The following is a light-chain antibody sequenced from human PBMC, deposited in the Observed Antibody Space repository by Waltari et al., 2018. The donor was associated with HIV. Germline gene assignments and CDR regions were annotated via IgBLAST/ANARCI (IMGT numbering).Light chain of an antibody. CDR3: ASWDDILSSGI. J-gene: IGLJ2*01. Sequence: QSVLTQPPSASGTPGQRVTISCSGGRTNIGSNFVYWYQQLPGTAHKLFSLNTNQRSSWVPDRLAGSKSGSSAFLTSSGLRSEDEAFYYCASWDDILSSGIFGGGTKLTVL. V-gene: IGLV1-47*01. CDR1: RTNIGSNF. CDR2: NTN.